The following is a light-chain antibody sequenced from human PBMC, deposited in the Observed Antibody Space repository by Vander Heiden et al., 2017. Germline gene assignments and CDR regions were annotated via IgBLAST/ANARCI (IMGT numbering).Light chain of an antibody. CDR1: ILGDKY. Sequence: SYEVTQPPSGSVSPGQTASITCSGDILGDKYASWYQQKPGQSPVLVIYQDIKRPSGIPERFSGSNSGNTATLTISGTQPMDEADYCCQASDRSTVVFGGGTELTVL. CDR2: QDI. V-gene: IGLV3-1*01. CDR3: QASDRSTVV. J-gene: IGLJ2*01.